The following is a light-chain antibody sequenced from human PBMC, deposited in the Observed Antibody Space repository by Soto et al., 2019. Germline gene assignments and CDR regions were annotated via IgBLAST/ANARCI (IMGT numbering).Light chain of an antibody. Sequence: DVVMTPSPLSLPVTLGQPASISCGSSESLVYIDGATSLNCFQQRPGQSPWRRIYRISKRNSGVPDSLSGSGSGTDLTLKISKVEAEDVGGYYRMQGTHWPLYTFGQGTKLEIK. J-gene: IGKJ2*01. CDR3: MQGTHWPLYT. CDR1: ESLVYIDGATS. CDR2: RIS. V-gene: IGKV2-30*01.